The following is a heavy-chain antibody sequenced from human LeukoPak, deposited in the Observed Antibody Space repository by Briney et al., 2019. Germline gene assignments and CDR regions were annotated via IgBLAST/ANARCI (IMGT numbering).Heavy chain of an antibody. CDR1: GYTFTSYW. CDR3: ARARYCSGGTCYPDY. J-gene: IGHJ4*02. Sequence: GESLKISCKGSGYTFTSYWIGWVRQMPGRGLEWMGIIYPGDSDTRYSPSFQGQVTISADKSISTAYLQWSSLKASDTAMYYCARARYCSGGTCYPDYWGQGTLVTVSS. V-gene: IGHV5-51*01. D-gene: IGHD2-15*01. CDR2: IYPGDSDT.